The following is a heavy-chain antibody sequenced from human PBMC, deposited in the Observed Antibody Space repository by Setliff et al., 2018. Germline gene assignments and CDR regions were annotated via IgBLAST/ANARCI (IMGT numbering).Heavy chain of an antibody. CDR1: GFTFTTHA. J-gene: IGHJ3*02. D-gene: IGHD6-19*01. CDR3: IRDTSGRDAFDI. V-gene: IGHV3-23*01. Sequence: GGSLRLSCAASGFTFTTHAMSWVRQAPGKGLEWVSAISGSGRSTSFADSVKGRFNISRDNSRNTLYLQMNSLRAEDTAVYYCIRDTSGRDAFDIWGQGTMVTVSS. CDR2: ISGSGRST.